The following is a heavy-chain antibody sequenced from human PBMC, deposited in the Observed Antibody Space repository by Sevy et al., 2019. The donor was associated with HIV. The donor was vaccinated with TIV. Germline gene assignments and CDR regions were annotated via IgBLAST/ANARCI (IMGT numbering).Heavy chain of an antibody. CDR3: ARRIRYDSSGYGFYFDH. J-gene: IGHJ4*02. CDR2: MNWNGGKT. Sequence: GGSLRLSCAASGFTFDDYGMTWVRQAPGKGLEWVSGMNWNGGKTGYADSVKGRFTISRDNAKNSLYLQMNSLSAEDTALYHCARRIRYDSSGYGFYFDHWGQGTLVTVSS. D-gene: IGHD3-22*01. CDR1: GFTFDDYG. V-gene: IGHV3-20*01.